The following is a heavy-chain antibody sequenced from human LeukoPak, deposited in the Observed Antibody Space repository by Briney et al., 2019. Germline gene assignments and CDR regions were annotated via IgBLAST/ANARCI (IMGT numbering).Heavy chain of an antibody. CDR2: ISSGSSFT. D-gene: IGHD1-26*01. Sequence: PGGSLRLSCAASGFTFSDYYMSWIRQAPGKGLEWVSYISSGSSFTNYADSVKGRFTISRDNSKNTLYLQMNSLRAEDTAVYYCASSEWELLDYWGQGTLVTVSS. CDR3: ASSEWELLDY. V-gene: IGHV3-11*06. CDR1: GFTFSDYY. J-gene: IGHJ4*02.